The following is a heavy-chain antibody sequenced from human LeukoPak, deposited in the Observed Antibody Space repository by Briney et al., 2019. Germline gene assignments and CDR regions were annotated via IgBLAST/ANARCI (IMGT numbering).Heavy chain of an antibody. CDR2: ISGSGGST. Sequence: PGGSLRLSCAASGFTFSSYAMSWVRQAPGKGLEWVSAISGSGGSTYYADSVKGRFTISRGNSKNTLYLQMNSLRAEDTAVYYCAKPNIVVVVAAFDYWGQGTLVTVSS. V-gene: IGHV3-23*01. CDR3: AKPNIVVVVAAFDY. J-gene: IGHJ4*02. D-gene: IGHD2-15*01. CDR1: GFTFSSYA.